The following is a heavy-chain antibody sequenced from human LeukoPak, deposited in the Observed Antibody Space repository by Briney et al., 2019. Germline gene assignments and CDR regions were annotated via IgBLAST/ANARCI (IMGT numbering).Heavy chain of an antibody. Sequence: SVKVSCKASGGTFSSYAISWVRQAPGRGLEWMGGIIPIFGTANYAQKFQGRVTITADESTSTAYMELSSLRSEDTAVYYCAREASDCSSTSCYSGDYWGQGTLVTVSS. CDR2: IIPIFGTA. D-gene: IGHD2-2*01. CDR1: GGTFSSYA. V-gene: IGHV1-69*13. CDR3: AREASDCSSTSCYSGDY. J-gene: IGHJ4*02.